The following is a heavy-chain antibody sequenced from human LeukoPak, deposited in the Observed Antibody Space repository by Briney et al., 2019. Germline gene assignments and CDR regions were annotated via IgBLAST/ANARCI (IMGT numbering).Heavy chain of an antibody. J-gene: IGHJ4*02. CDR1: GYTFTSYG. CDR3: ARVTQPPRGAGFDY. V-gene: IGHV1-18*01. Sequence: GASVKVSCKDSGYTFTSYGISWVRQAPGQGLEGMGWLSSNNGNTNYAQKLQSRVTMTTDTSTSTAYMEMRSLRSDDTAVYYCARVTQPPRGAGFDYWGQGTLVTVSS. D-gene: IGHD1-14*01. CDR2: LSSNNGNT.